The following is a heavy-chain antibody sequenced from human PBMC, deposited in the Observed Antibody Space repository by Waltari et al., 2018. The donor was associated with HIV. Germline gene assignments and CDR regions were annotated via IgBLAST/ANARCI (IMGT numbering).Heavy chain of an antibody. CDR3: ASSLTYYDSSGYSGDYYYYYGMDV. V-gene: IGHV4-59*01. CDR1: GGSISRYY. CDR2: IYYSGST. J-gene: IGHJ6*02. D-gene: IGHD3-22*01. Sequence: QVQLQESGPGLVKPSETLSLTCTVSGGSISRYYWSWIRQPPGKGLEWIGYIYYSGSTNYNPSLKSRVTISVDTSKNQFSLKLSSVTAADTAVYYCASSLTYYDSSGYSGDYYYYYGMDVWGQGP.